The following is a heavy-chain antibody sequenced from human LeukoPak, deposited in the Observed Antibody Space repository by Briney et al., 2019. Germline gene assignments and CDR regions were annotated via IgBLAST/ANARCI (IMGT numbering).Heavy chain of an antibody. Sequence: GGSPRLSCAVSGFTFNRCWMNWVRQAPGKGLEWVAVISYDGSNKYYADSVKGRFTISRDNSKNTLYLQMNSLRAEDTAVYYCAKGLSNPAVAGTGYFDDWGQGTLVTVSS. CDR1: GFTFNRCW. CDR2: ISYDGSNK. J-gene: IGHJ4*02. CDR3: AKGLSNPAVAGTGYFDD. V-gene: IGHV3-30*18. D-gene: IGHD6-19*01.